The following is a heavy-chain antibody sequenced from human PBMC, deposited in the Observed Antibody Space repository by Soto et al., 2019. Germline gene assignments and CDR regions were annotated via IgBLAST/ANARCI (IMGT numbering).Heavy chain of an antibody. V-gene: IGHV4-34*01. CDR3: ARGRRGSGSYYPFDY. CDR1: GGSFSGYY. J-gene: IGHJ4*02. Sequence: PSETLSLTCAVYGGSFSGYYWSWIRQPPGKGLEWIGEINHSGSTNYNPSLKSRVTISVDTSKNQFSLKLSSVTAADTAVYYCARGRRGSGSYYPFDYWGQGTLVTVS. CDR2: INHSGST. D-gene: IGHD3-10*01.